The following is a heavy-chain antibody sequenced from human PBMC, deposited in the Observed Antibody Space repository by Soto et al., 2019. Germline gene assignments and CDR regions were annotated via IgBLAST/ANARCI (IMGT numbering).Heavy chain of an antibody. CDR2: ISGSGGRT. CDR3: AKDGYYYDSWSYFDY. Sequence: PGGSLRLSCVASGFTFSSYSMNWVRKAPGKGLEWVSAISGSGGRTYYADSVKGRFTISRDNSKNTLYLQMNSLRAEDTAVYYCAKDGYYYDSWSYFDYWGQGTPVTVSS. D-gene: IGHD3-22*01. CDR1: GFTFSSYS. J-gene: IGHJ4*02. V-gene: IGHV3-23*01.